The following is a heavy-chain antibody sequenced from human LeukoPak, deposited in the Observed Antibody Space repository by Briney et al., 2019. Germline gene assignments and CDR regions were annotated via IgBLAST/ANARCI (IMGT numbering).Heavy chain of an antibody. V-gene: IGHV4-39*01. Sequence: PSETLSLTCTVSGGSIRGSTYYWGWIRQPPGKGLEWIGNIYYSGITYYNPSLKSRVTIYVDTSKNQFSLKLSSVTAADTAVYYCARRFVGAVAAWFDPWGRGTLVTVSS. CDR1: GGSIRGSTYY. D-gene: IGHD6-19*01. CDR2: IYYSGIT. CDR3: ARRFVGAVAAWFDP. J-gene: IGHJ5*02.